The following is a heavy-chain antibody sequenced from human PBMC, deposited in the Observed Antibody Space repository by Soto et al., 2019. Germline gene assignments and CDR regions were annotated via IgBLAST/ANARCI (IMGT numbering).Heavy chain of an antibody. V-gene: IGHV3-33*01. J-gene: IGHJ4*02. CDR1: GFTFSSYG. CDR2: IWYDGSNK. Sequence: QVQLVESGGGVVQPGRSLRLSCAASGFTFSSYGKHWVRHAPGKGLEWVAVIWYDGSNKYYADSVKGRFTISRDNSKNTLYLQMNSLRAEDTAVYYCARDGGGGYSSYDHSDYWGQGTLVTVSS. CDR3: ARDGGGGYSSYDHSDY. D-gene: IGHD5-12*01.